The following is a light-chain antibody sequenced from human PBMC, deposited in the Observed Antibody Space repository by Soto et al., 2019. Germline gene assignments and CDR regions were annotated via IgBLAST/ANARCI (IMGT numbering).Light chain of an antibody. CDR2: GAT. CDR3: QQSYRTPRT. J-gene: IGKJ1*01. Sequence: IQMTQSPSSLSASVGDRVTITCRASQSIDSYLNWYQQKPGQAPKLLIFGATSLQSGVPSRFSGSRFGTDFSLTISSLQPDDIASYYCQQSYRTPRTFGQGTKVEIK. CDR1: QSIDSY. V-gene: IGKV1-39*01.